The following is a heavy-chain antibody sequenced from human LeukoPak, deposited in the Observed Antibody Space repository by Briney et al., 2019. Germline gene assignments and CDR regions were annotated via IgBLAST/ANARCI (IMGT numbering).Heavy chain of an antibody. J-gene: IGHJ4*02. V-gene: IGHV4-34*01. CDR1: GGSFSGYY. CDR2: INHSGST. Sequence: SETLSLTRAVYGGSFSGYYWSWIRQPPGKGLEWIGEINHSGSTNYNPSLKSRVTISVDTSKNQFSLKLSSVTAADTAVYYCARKKIGLSADYWGQGTLVTVSS. CDR3: ARKKIGLSADY.